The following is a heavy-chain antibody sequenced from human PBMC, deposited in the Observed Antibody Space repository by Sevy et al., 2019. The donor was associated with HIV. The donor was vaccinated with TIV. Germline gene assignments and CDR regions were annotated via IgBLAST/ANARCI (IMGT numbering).Heavy chain of an antibody. J-gene: IGHJ2*01. V-gene: IGHV1-2*02. CDR3: ARVGGCSGTSCYWYFDL. CDR2: INPNSGGT. CDR1: GYTFTDYY. D-gene: IGHD2-2*01. Sequence: ASVKVSCKASGYTFTDYYMHWVRQAPGQGLEWMGWINPNSGGTNYAQKFQGRVTMTRDTSINKAYMELSRLRSDDTAVYYCARVGGCSGTSCYWYFDLWGRGTLVTVSS.